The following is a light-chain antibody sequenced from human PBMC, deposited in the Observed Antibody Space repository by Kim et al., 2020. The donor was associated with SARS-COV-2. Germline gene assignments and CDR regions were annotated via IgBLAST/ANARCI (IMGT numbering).Light chain of an antibody. Sequence: EIVMTQSPATLSVSPGERATLSCRASQSVSSNLAWYQQKPGQAPRLLIYGTSTRATGIPVRFSGSGSGTEFTLTISSLQSEDFALYYCHQYSGWPPYSFGQGTKLEIK. V-gene: IGKV3-15*01. J-gene: IGKJ2*03. CDR1: QSVSSN. CDR3: HQYSGWPPYS. CDR2: GTS.